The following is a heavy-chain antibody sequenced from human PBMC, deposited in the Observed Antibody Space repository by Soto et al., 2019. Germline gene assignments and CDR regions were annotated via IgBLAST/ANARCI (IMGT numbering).Heavy chain of an antibody. J-gene: IGHJ6*02. V-gene: IGHV5-51*01. CDR2: VYPGDSDT. CDR3: ARRRVSAVSPRYDPFGMDV. D-gene: IGHD2-2*01. CDR1: GYTFSNYW. Sequence: GEALKISCKRSGYTFSNYWIAWVRQMPGKGLEWMGIVYPGDSDTRDSPSFQGQVTISADKSIHSAYLQWSSLKASDSAMYYCARRRVSAVSPRYDPFGMDVWGQGSTVTVSS.